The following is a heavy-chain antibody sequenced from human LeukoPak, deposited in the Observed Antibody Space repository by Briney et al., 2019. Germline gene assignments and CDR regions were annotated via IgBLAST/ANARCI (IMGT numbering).Heavy chain of an antibody. CDR2: ISGSDGSK. J-gene: IGHJ4*02. CDR3: FKGETHYDGPVDS. D-gene: IGHD3-3*01. V-gene: IGHV3-23*01. CDR1: GLTFSVYA. Sequence: GGSLRLFCAASGLTFSVYAMSWVRQVPGKGLEWVLVISGSDGSKYYADSVKGRMTRSRNNPNATQNLQLINLKVVDAAVYYCFKGETHYDGPVDSWGQGTLVTVSS.